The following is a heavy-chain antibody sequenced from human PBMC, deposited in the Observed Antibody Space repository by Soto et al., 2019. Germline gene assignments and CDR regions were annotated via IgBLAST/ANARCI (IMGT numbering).Heavy chain of an antibody. CDR2: IYYSGST. CDR3: ARQSGSSSWREVYFDY. D-gene: IGHD6-13*01. CDR1: GGSISSYY. V-gene: IGHV4-59*08. J-gene: IGHJ4*02. Sequence: QVQLQESGPGLVKPSETLSLTCTVSGGSISSYYWSWIRQPPGKGLEWIGYIYYSGSTNYNPSLKSRVTISVDTSKNQFSLKLSSVTAADTAVYYCARQSGSSSWREVYFDYWGQGTLVTVSS.